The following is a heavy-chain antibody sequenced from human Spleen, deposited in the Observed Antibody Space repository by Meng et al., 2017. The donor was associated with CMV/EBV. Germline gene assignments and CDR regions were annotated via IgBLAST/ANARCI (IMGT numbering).Heavy chain of an antibody. CDR3: ARDFEEPFCRSTSCYYH. D-gene: IGHD2-2*01. J-gene: IGHJ5*02. V-gene: IGHV3-74*01. CDR2: INSDGSST. Sequence: GESLKISCAASGFTFSSYWMHWVRQAPGKGLVWVSRINSDGSSTSYADSVKGRFTISRDNAKNTLYLQMTSLRAEDTAVYYCARDFEEPFCRSTSCYYHWGQGTLVTVSS. CDR1: GFTFSSYW.